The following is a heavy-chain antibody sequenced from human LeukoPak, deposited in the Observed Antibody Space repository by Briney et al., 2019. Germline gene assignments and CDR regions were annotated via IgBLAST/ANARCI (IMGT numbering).Heavy chain of an antibody. J-gene: IGHJ6*02. D-gene: IGHD2-2*01. CDR3: ARAILERYCSSTSCYSQEPYYYYYGMDV. Sequence: SETLSLTSAVYGGSLRGYFWCWIRQPPRKGLEWIGEINHSVSTNYNPSLKSRITISGGTSKNQSSVKLRSVTAGDTAVYYCARAILERYCSSTSCYSQEPYYYYYGMDVWGQGTTVTVSS. V-gene: IGHV4-34*01. CDR2: INHSVST. CDR1: GGSLRGYF.